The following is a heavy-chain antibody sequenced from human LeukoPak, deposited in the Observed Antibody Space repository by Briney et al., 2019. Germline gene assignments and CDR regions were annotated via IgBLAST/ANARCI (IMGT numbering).Heavy chain of an antibody. D-gene: IGHD2-15*01. Sequence: SETLSLTCAVYGGSFSGYYWSWIRQPPGKGLEWIGGINHSGSTNYNPSLKSRVTISVDTSKNQFSLKLSSVTAADTAVYYCARHRGGPRGPATRSVRVAWFDPWGQGTLVTVSS. J-gene: IGHJ5*02. CDR1: GGSFSGYY. CDR2: INHSGST. V-gene: IGHV4-34*01. CDR3: ARHRGGPRGPATRSVRVAWFDP.